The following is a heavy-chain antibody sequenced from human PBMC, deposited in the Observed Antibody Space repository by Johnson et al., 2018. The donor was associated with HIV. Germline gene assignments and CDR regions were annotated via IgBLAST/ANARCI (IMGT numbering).Heavy chain of an antibody. V-gene: IGHV3-30-3*01. CDR1: GFTFSSFA. J-gene: IGHJ3*02. CDR3: ARSGAASIAARGDAFDI. Sequence: QVQLVESGGGVVQPGTSLRLSCAASGFTFSSFAMHWVRQAPGKGLEWMAFISYDGSNKYFTDSVRGRFTISRDNSKNTLFLQMNSLRAEDTAVYYCARSGAASIAARGDAFDIWGQGTMVTVSS. CDR2: ISYDGSNK. D-gene: IGHD6-6*01.